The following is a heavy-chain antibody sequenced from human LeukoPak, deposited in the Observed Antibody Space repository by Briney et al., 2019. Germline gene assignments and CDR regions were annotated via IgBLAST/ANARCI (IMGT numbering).Heavy chain of an antibody. CDR2: INQDVSRI. CDR1: GFSFSRYW. J-gene: IGHJ4*02. Sequence: GGSLRLSCAGSGFSFSRYWMAWVRQDPGKGLEWVASINQDVSRIHYVDSVKGRFTISRDNAKNSLFLQMNSLRVEDTAVYFCARLKDDVTKFDYWGQGTLVTVFS. V-gene: IGHV3-7*01. D-gene: IGHD2-8*01. CDR3: ARLKDDVTKFDY.